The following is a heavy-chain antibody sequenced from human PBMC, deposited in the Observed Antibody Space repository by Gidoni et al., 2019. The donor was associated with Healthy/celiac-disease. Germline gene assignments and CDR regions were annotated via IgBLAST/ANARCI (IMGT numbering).Heavy chain of an antibody. J-gene: IGHJ1*01. CDR3: TTALAVAGRPEYFQH. CDR1: GFTFSNAW. CDR2: IKSKTDGGTT. D-gene: IGHD6-19*01. Sequence: EVQLVASGGGLVKPGGSLRLSCAASGFTFSNAWLSWFRQAPGKGLEWVGRIKSKTDGGTTDYAAPVKGRFTISRDDSKNTLYLQMNSLKTEDTAVYYCTTALAVAGRPEYFQHWGQGTLVTVSS. V-gene: IGHV3-15*01.